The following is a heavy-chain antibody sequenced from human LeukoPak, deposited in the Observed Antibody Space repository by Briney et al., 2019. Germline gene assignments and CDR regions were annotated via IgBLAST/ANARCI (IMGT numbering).Heavy chain of an antibody. CDR1: GFTFSSYS. Sequence: GGSLRLSCAASGFTFSSYSMNWVRQAPGKGLEWVSSISSSSYIYYADSVKGRFTISRDNAKNSLYLQMNSLRAEDTAVYYCARGVQQWLPLFFDYWGQGTLVTVSS. CDR3: ARGVQQWLPLFFDY. D-gene: IGHD6-19*01. CDR2: ISSSSYI. J-gene: IGHJ4*02. V-gene: IGHV3-21*01.